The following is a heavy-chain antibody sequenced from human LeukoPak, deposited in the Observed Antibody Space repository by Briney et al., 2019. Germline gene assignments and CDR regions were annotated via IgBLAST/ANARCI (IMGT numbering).Heavy chain of an antibody. CDR2: IYYSGST. Sequence: PSETLSLTCTVSGGSISSYYWSWIRQPPGKGLEWIGYIYYSGSTNYNPSLKSRVTISVDTSKNQFPLKLSSVTAADTAVYYCARHTPQRKSFQHWGQGTLVTVSS. CDR1: GGSISSYY. CDR3: ARHTPQRKSFQH. V-gene: IGHV4-59*08. J-gene: IGHJ1*01.